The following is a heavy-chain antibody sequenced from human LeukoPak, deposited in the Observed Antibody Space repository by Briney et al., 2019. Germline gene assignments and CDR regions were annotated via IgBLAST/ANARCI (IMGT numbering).Heavy chain of an antibody. D-gene: IGHD3-9*01. V-gene: IGHV3-23*01. CDR2: ISGSGGST. CDR1: GFTFSSYA. CDR3: AKDDGFCIFD. J-gene: IGHJ4*02. Sequence: AGGSLRLSCAASGFTFSSYAMSWDRQAPGKGLEWVSAISGSGGSTYYADSVKGRFTISRGNSKNTLYLQMNSLRAEDTAVYYCAKDDGFCIFDWGQGTLVTVSS.